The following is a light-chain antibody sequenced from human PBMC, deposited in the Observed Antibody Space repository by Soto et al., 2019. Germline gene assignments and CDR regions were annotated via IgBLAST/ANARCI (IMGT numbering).Light chain of an antibody. Sequence: QSVLTQPASVSGSPGQSITISCTGTSSDVGSYNLVSWYQHHPGKAPKLMIYEGNKRPSGVSNRFSGSKSGNTASLTISGLQAEDEADYYCCSYAGSLVVFGGGTKLTVL. CDR2: EGN. J-gene: IGLJ2*01. CDR1: SSDVGSYNL. V-gene: IGLV2-23*01. CDR3: CSYAGSLVV.